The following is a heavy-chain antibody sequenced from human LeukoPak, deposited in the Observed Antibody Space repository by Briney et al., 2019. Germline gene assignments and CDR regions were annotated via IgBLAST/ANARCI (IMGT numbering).Heavy chain of an antibody. D-gene: IGHD6-13*01. J-gene: IGHJ5*02. V-gene: IGHV4-4*07. CDR2: IYISGST. Sequence: SETLSLTCTVSGASITSYYWSWIRQPAGKGLEWIGRIYISGSTNYNPSLKSRVTMSVDTSKNQFSLKLSSVTAADTAVYYCVRDLEQQLGDFWFDPWGQGTLVTVSS. CDR3: VRDLEQQLGDFWFDP. CDR1: GASITSYY.